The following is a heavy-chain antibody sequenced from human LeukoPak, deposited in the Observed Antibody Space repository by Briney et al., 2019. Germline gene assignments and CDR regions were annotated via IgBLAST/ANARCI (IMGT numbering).Heavy chain of an antibody. CDR3: AKGGSSGWYGLYYFDY. CDR2: ISGSGAST. D-gene: IGHD6-19*01. CDR1: GFTFSNYA. J-gene: IGHJ4*02. V-gene: IGHV3-23*01. Sequence: PGGSLRLSCAASGFTFSNYAMTWVRQAPGKGLEWVSTISGSGASTYSADSVKGRFTISRDNSKNTLYLQMSSLRAEDTAVYSCAKGGSSGWYGLYYFDYWGQGTLVTVSS.